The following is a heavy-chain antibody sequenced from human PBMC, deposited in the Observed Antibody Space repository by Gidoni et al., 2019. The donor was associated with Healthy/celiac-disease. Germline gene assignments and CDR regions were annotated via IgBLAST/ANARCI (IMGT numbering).Heavy chain of an antibody. CDR2: ISYDGSNK. Sequence: QVQLVESGGGVVQPGRSLRLSCAASGFTFSSYGMHWVRQAPGKGLEWVAVISYDGSNKYYADSVKGRFTISRDISKNTLYLQMNSLRAEDTAVYYCAKGPGIQLWVFDYWGQGTLVTVSS. CDR1: GFTFSSYG. V-gene: IGHV3-30*18. D-gene: IGHD5-18*01. CDR3: AKGPGIQLWVFDY. J-gene: IGHJ4*02.